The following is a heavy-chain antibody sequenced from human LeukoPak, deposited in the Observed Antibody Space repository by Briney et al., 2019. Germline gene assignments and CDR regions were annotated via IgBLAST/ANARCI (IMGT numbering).Heavy chain of an antibody. CDR3: AKDRDTFGYGYYGVDV. J-gene: IGHJ6*02. V-gene: IGHV3-23*01. CDR2: ISGSGGNT. Sequence: GSLRLSCAASGFTFSDYYMSWIRQAPGKGLEWVSAISGSGGNTYYADSVKGRFTISRDNSKNTLYLQMNSLRAEDTAVFFCAKDRDTFGYGYYGVDVWGQGTTVTVSS. CDR1: GFTFSDYY. D-gene: IGHD5-18*01.